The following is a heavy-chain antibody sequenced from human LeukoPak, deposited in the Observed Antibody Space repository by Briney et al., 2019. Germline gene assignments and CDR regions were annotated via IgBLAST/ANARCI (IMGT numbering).Heavy chain of an antibody. Sequence: PGGSLRLSCAASGFTFSSYVMSWVRQTPEKGLEWVSTITSGDGSPYYADSVKGRFTISRDNSNNMLYLQMNSLRAEDTAVYYCTKRGAYYVDYWGRGIPVTVSS. CDR2: ITSGDGSP. D-gene: IGHD3-16*01. CDR1: GFTFSSYV. CDR3: TKRGAYYVDY. J-gene: IGHJ4*02. V-gene: IGHV3-23*01.